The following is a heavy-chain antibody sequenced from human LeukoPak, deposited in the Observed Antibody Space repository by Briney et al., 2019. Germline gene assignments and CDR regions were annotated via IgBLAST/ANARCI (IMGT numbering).Heavy chain of an antibody. CDR1: GFTLTSYA. Sequence: PGGSLRLSCAASGFTLTSYAMSWARQAPGKGLEWVSAISGSGGSTYYADSVKGRFTISRDNSKNTLYLQMNSLRAEDTAVYYCAKDGSSSHDYWGQGTLVTVSS. D-gene: IGHD6-13*01. CDR3: AKDGSSSHDY. J-gene: IGHJ4*02. V-gene: IGHV3-23*01. CDR2: ISGSGGST.